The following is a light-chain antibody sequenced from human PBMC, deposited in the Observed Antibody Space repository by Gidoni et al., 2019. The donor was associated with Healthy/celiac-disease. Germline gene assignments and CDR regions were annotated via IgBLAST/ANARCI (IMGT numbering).Light chain of an antibody. CDR2: EVS. J-gene: IGLJ1*01. CDR1: ISDVGGYNY. Sequence: QSALTQPASVSGYPGQSITISCTGTISDVGGYNYVSWYQQHPGKAPKLMIYEVSNRPSGVSNRFSGSKSGNTASLTISGLQAEDEADYYCSSYTSSSTRVFGTGTKVTVL. V-gene: IGLV2-14*01. CDR3: SSYTSSSTRV.